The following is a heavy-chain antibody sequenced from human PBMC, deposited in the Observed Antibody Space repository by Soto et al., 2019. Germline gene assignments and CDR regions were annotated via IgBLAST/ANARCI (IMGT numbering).Heavy chain of an antibody. CDR1: GFTFSSYG. V-gene: IGHV3-30*18. CDR2: ISYDGSNK. J-gene: IGHJ6*02. Sequence: TGGSLRLSCAAYGFTFSSYGMHWVRQAPGKGLEWVAGISYDGSNKYYADSVKGRFTISRDNSKNTLYLQMNSLRAEDTAVYYCAKDPSGGYAYYYYYGMDVWGQGTTVTVSS. CDR3: AKDPSGGYAYYYYYGMDV. D-gene: IGHD5-12*01.